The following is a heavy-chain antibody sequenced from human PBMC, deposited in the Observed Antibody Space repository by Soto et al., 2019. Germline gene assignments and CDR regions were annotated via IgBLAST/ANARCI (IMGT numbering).Heavy chain of an antibody. CDR1: GDSISSGNKY. CDR2: IFSSGTT. D-gene: IGHD3-16*01. CDR3: ARVASQFDYYYDMDV. V-gene: IGHV4-30-4*01. J-gene: IGHJ6*02. Sequence: QVQLRESGPGLVMPSQTLSLTCTVSGDSISSGNKYWSWIRQPPGKGLEWIGYIFSSGTTYYNPSLKNRLTMSVDASQNQFSLKLNSMTDADTDVYFCARVASQFDYYYDMDVWGQGTTVTVS.